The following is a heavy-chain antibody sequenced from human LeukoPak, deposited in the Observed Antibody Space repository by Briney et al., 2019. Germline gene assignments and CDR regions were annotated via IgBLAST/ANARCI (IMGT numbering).Heavy chain of an antibody. V-gene: IGHV4-31*03. D-gene: IGHD3-10*01. CDR2: IYYSRST. CDR1: GDSINGGGYY. Sequence: PSQTLSLTCTVSGDSINGGGYYWSWIRQHPGKGLEWIGYIYYSRSTYYNPSLKSRVTISVDTSKNQFSLKVSSVTVADTAVYYCARDAYYGPGSLVYWGQGTLVTVSS. J-gene: IGHJ4*02. CDR3: ARDAYYGPGSLVY.